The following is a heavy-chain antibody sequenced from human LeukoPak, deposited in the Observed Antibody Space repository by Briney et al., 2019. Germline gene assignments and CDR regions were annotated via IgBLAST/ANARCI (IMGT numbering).Heavy chain of an antibody. CDR3: ATGGGIVGATFDY. Sequence: SVKVSCKASGFXFSTSAMQWVRQARGQRLEWIGWLVVGSGNTNYAQKFQERVTITRDMFTSTAYMELSSLRSEDTAVYYCATGGGIVGATFDYWGQGTLVTVSS. CDR1: GFXFSTSA. J-gene: IGHJ4*02. CDR2: LVVGSGNT. V-gene: IGHV1-58*02. D-gene: IGHD1-26*01.